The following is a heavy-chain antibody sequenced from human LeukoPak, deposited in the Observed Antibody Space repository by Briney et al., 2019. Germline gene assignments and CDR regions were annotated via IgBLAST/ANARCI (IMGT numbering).Heavy chain of an antibody. CDR2: MNPNSGNT. CDR1: GYTFTSYD. V-gene: IGHV1-8*01. J-gene: IGHJ6*02. D-gene: IGHD3-22*01. Sequence: GSVKVSCKASGYTFTSYDINWVRQTTGQGLEWMGWMNPNSGNTGYAQKFQGRVTMTRNTSISTAYMELSSLRSEDTAVYYCARGPPPRYYYDSSGNQDYYYGMDVWGQGTTVTVSS. CDR3: ARGPPPRYYYDSSGNQDYYYGMDV.